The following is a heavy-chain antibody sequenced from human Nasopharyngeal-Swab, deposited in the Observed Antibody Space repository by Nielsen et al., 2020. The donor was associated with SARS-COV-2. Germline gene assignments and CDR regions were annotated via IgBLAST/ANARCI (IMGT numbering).Heavy chain of an antibody. J-gene: IGHJ4*02. V-gene: IGHV3-23*01. CDR2: ISGSGGST. D-gene: IGHD6-19*01. CDR1: GFTFSSYA. Sequence: GESLKISCAASGFTFSSYAMSWVRQAPGNGLEWVSAISGSGGSTYYADSVKGRFTISRDNSKNTLYLQMNSLRAEDTAVYYCAKWAKYSSGWATGYYWGQGTLVTVSS. CDR3: AKWAKYSSGWATGYY.